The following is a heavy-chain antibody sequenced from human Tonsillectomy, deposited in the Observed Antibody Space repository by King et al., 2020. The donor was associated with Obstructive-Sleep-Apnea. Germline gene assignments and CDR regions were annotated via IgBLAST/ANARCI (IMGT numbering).Heavy chain of an antibody. V-gene: IGHV4-38-2*02. CDR3: TRAARDVDY. CDR1: GYSISSGYY. CDR2: IYYSGST. Sequence: QLQLQESGPGLVKPSATLSLPCTVSGYSISSGYYWGWIRQPPGKGLEWIGSIYYSGSTYYNPSLKSRVTISVDTSKNQFSLKLSSVTAADTALYYCTRAARDVDYWGQGTLVTVS. J-gene: IGHJ4*02.